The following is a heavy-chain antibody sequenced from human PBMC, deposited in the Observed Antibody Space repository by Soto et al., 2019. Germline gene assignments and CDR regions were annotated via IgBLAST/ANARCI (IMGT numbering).Heavy chain of an antibody. CDR2: ISYDGSNK. J-gene: IGHJ4*02. Sequence: GGSLRLSCAASGFTFSSYGMHWVRQAPGKELELVAVISYDGSNKYYADSVKGRFTISRDNSKNKPYLQMNSLRAEDMAVYYCAKEADCSSTSCYGGGFDYWGQGTLVTVSS. D-gene: IGHD2-2*01. CDR1: GFTFSSYG. V-gene: IGHV3-30*18. CDR3: AKEADCSSTSCYGGGFDY.